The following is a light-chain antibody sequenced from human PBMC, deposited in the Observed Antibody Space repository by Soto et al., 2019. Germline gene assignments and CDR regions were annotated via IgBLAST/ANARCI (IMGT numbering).Light chain of an antibody. CDR2: GNT. V-gene: IGLV1-40*01. J-gene: IGLJ2*01. CDR3: QSYDISLSVSVV. Sequence: QSVLTQPPSVSGAPGQRVTISCTGSSSNNGAGYDVQWYQQLPGAATRLLIFGNTNRPSGVPDRFSGSRSGTSASLAISGLQAEDETDYYFQSYDISLSVSVVFGGGTKLTVL. CDR1: SSNNGAGYD.